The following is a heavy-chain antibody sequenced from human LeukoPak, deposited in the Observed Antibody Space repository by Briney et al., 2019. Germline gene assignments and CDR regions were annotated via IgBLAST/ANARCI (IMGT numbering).Heavy chain of an antibody. J-gene: IGHJ6*03. D-gene: IGHD4-17*01. CDR1: GGSISSSSYY. Sequence: SETLSLTCTVSGGSISSSSYYWGWIRQPPGKGLEWIGSIYYSGSTYYNPSLKSRVTISVDTSKNQFSLKLSSVTAADTAVYYCARVTTGYYYYYYMDVWGKGTTVTVSS. CDR3: ARVTTGYYYYYYMDV. V-gene: IGHV4-39*07. CDR2: IYYSGST.